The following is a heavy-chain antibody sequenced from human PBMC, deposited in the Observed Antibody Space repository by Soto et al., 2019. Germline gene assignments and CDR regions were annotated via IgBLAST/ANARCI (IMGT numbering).Heavy chain of an antibody. D-gene: IGHD2-2*01. CDR3: ASPISRNYYGMDV. CDR1: GGSFSGYY. CDR2: INHSGST. Sequence: PSETLSLTCAVYGGSFSGYYWSWIRQPPGKGLEWIGEINHSGSTNYNPSLRSRVTISVDTSKNQFSLKLSSVTAADTAVYYCASPISRNYYGMDVWGQGTTVTVYS. V-gene: IGHV4-34*01. J-gene: IGHJ6*02.